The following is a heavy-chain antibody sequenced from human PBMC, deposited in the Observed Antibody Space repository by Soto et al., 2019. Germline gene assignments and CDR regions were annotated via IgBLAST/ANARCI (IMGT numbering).Heavy chain of an antibody. J-gene: IGHJ6*03. D-gene: IGHD3-16*01. Sequence: GGSLRLSCAASGFTVSSNYMSWVRQAPGKGLEWVSVIYSGGSTYYADSVKGRFTITRDNSKNTLYLQMNSLRAEDTAVYYCAGGQDPYYYYYMDVWGKGPRSPSP. CDR3: AGGQDPYYYYYMDV. V-gene: IGHV3-66*01. CDR2: IYSGGST. CDR1: GFTVSSNY.